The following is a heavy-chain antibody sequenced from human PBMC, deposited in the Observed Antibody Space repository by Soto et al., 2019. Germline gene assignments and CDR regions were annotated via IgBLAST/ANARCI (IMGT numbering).Heavy chain of an antibody. D-gene: IGHD2-2*01. CDR3: ARWSSTTTDDAFDV. V-gene: IGHV1-69*13. CDR2: IIPIFGTT. J-gene: IGHJ3*01. CDR1: GDTFSNYA. Sequence: GASVKVSCKTSGDTFSNYAITWVRQAPGQGLEWMGGIIPIFGTTNYAQKFQGRVAITADESTSTAYMELSTLTSEDTAVYFCARWSSTTTDDAFDVWGQGKMVTVSS.